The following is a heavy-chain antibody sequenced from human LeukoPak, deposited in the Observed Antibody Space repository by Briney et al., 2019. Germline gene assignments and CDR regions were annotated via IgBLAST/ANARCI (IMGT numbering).Heavy chain of an antibody. D-gene: IGHD5-18*01. CDR2: IIPIFGTA. J-gene: IGHJ4*02. V-gene: IGHV1-69*05. CDR3: ARDVDTAMVPIDY. Sequence: GASVKVSCKASGGTFSSYAISWVRQAPGQGLEWMGGIIPIFGTANYAQKFQGRVTMTTDTSTSTAYMELRSLRSDDTAVYYCARDVDTAMVPIDYWGQGTLVTVSS. CDR1: GGTFSSYA.